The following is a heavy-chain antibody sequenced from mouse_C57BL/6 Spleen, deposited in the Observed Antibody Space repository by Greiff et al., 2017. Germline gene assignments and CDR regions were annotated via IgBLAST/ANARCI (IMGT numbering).Heavy chain of an antibody. Sequence: QVQLQQPGAELVKPGASVKLSCKASGYTFTSYWMHWVKQRPGQGLEWIGMIHPNSGSTNYNEKFKSKATLTVDKSSSTAYMQLSSLTSEDSAVYYCARKGSYDGYLAWGQGTTLTVSS. D-gene: IGHD2-3*01. CDR3: ARKGSYDGYLA. CDR2: IHPNSGST. J-gene: IGHJ2*01. V-gene: IGHV1-64*01. CDR1: GYTFTSYW.